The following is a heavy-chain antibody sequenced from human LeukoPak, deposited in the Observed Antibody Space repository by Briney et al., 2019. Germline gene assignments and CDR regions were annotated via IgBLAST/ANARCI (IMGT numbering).Heavy chain of an antibody. CDR3: ARDSYASGSDY. CDR1: GFTFNAYH. D-gene: IGHD1-26*01. Sequence: GGSLRLSCIASGFTFNAYHMSWIRQAPGKGLEWVSYITSTGSNIYYADSAKGRFTISRDNAKNSLYLQMNSLRADDTAVYFCARDSYASGSDYWGQGTLVSVSS. CDR2: ITSTGSNI. J-gene: IGHJ4*02. V-gene: IGHV3-11*01.